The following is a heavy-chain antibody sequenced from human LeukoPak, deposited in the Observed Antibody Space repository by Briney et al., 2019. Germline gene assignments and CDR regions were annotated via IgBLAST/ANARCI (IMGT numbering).Heavy chain of an antibody. J-gene: IGHJ6*02. V-gene: IGHV3-23*01. D-gene: IGHD7-27*01. CDR2: ISGSGGST. Sequence: SGGSLRLSCAASGFTFSSYAMSWVRQAPGKGLEWVSAISGSGGSTYYADSVKGRFTISRDNSKNTLYLQMNSLRAEDTAVYYCAKVNWGYYYGMDVWGQGTTVTVSS. CDR3: AKVNWGYYYGMDV. CDR1: GFTFSSYA.